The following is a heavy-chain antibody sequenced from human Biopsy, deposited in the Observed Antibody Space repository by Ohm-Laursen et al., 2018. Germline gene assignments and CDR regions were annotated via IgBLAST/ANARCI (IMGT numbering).Heavy chain of an antibody. D-gene: IGHD2/OR15-2a*01. V-gene: IGHV4-59*01. J-gene: IGHJ6*02. CDR3: ARATNSTGWPYYYFYGMDV. CDR1: GGSISSDY. Sequence: GTLSLTCTVSGGSISSDYWSWIRQTPGKGLEWIGYIYYSGSTNYNPSLKSRVTISVDTSKNQFSLRLNSVTAADTAVYYCARATNSTGWPYYYFYGMDVWDQGTTVTVSS. CDR2: IYYSGST.